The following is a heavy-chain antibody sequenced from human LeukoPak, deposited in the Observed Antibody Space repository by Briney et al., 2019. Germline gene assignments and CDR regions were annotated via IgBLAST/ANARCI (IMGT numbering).Heavy chain of an antibody. CDR1: GGSISSYY. J-gene: IGHJ4*02. CDR3: ARRARATAGGDYFDY. CDR2: IYYSGNT. D-gene: IGHD6-13*01. V-gene: IGHV4-59*08. Sequence: SETLSLTCTVSGGSISSYYWTWIRQPPGQGLEWIGYIYYSGNTNYNPSLKSRVTISLDTSRNQFSLRLTSVTAADTAVYYCARRARATAGGDYFDYWGQGTLVTVLS.